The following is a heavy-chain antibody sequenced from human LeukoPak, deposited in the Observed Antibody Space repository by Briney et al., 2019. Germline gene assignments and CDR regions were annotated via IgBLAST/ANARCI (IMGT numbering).Heavy chain of an antibody. CDR2: ISGSGGST. CDR1: GFTFSSYA. Sequence: GGSLRLSCAASGFTFSSYAMSWVRQAPGKGLEWVSAISGSGGSTYYADSVKGRFTISRDNSKNTLYLQMNSLRAEGTAVYYCAKGGEYCSSTSCYRVYWGQGTLVTVSS. V-gene: IGHV3-23*01. D-gene: IGHD2-2*01. J-gene: IGHJ4*02. CDR3: AKGGEYCSSTSCYRVY.